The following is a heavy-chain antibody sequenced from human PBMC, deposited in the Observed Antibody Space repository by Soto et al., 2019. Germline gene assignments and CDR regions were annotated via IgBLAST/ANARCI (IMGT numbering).Heavy chain of an antibody. Sequence: ASVKVSCKASGYTFTSYAMHWVRQAPGQRLEWMGWINAGNGNTKYSQKFQGRVTITRDTSASTAYMELSSLRSEDTAVYYCARGAWIQLWVFDYWGQGTLVTVSS. CDR2: INAGNGNT. CDR3: ARGAWIQLWVFDY. J-gene: IGHJ4*02. V-gene: IGHV1-3*01. D-gene: IGHD5-18*01. CDR1: GYTFTSYA.